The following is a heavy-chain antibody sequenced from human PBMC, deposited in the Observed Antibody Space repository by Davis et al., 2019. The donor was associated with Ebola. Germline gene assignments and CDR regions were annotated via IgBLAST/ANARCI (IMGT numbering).Heavy chain of an antibody. J-gene: IGHJ4*02. D-gene: IGHD6-6*01. Sequence: SVKVSCKASGGTFSSYAISWVRQAPGQGLEWMGGIIPIFGTANYAQKFQGRVTMTTDTSTSTAYMELRSLRSDDTAVYYCARGWRLVLFDYWGQGTLVTVSS. V-gene: IGHV1-69*05. CDR2: IIPIFGTA. CDR3: ARGWRLVLFDY. CDR1: GGTFSSYA.